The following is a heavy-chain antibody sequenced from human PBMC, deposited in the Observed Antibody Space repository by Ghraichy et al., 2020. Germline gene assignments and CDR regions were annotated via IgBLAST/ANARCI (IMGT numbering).Heavy chain of an antibody. Sequence: GGSLRLSCAASGFTFSGSAMHWVRQASGKGLEWVGRIRSKANSYATAYAASVKGRFTISRDDSKNTAYLQMNSLKTEDTAVYYCTRLPVLRYFDAHWYYMDVWGKGTTVTVSS. D-gene: IGHD3-9*01. V-gene: IGHV3-73*01. CDR1: GFTFSGSA. CDR2: IRSKANSYAT. CDR3: TRLPVLRYFDAHWYYMDV. J-gene: IGHJ6*03.